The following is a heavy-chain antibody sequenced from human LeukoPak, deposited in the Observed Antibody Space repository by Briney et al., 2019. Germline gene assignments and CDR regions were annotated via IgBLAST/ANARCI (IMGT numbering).Heavy chain of an antibody. J-gene: IGHJ4*02. CDR3: ANAEDHLSPTDY. D-gene: IGHD1-14*01. CDR2: IRYDGSNK. CDR1: GFTFSSYG. V-gene: IGHV3-30*02. Sequence: GGSLRLSCAASGFTFSSYGMHWVRQAPGKGLEWVAFIRYDGSNKYYADSVKGRCTISRDNSKNTLYLQMNSLRAEDTAVYYCANAEDHLSPTDYWGQGTLVTVSS.